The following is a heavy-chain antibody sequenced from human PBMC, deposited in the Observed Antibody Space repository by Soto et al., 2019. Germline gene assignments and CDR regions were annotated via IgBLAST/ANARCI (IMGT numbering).Heavy chain of an antibody. Sequence: GGSLRLSCAASGFTFSSYGMHWVRQAPGKGLEWVAVISYDGSNKYQADTVKGRFTISRDNSKNTLYLQMNSLSAEDTAVYYCAKVRSEMAMVLGTNWGQGTLVTVSS. CDR1: GFTFSSYG. CDR3: AKVRSEMAMVLGTN. J-gene: IGHJ4*02. V-gene: IGHV3-30*18. CDR2: ISYDGSNK. D-gene: IGHD5-18*01.